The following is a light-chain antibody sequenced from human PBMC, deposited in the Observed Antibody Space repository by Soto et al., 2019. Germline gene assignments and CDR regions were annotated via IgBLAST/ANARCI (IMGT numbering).Light chain of an antibody. CDR2: GGS. Sequence: EILLTQSPGTLSLSPGETATLSCRASQSVTSTYLAWYQQRPGQSPRLIIYGGSTRSTGFPDRFSGGGSGTYFTLTIRRLEPEDSAVYYCHCQQFDSSRIYSFGQGTKLEI. V-gene: IGKV3-20*01. CDR3: QQFDSSRIYS. J-gene: IGKJ2*03. CDR1: QSVTSTY.